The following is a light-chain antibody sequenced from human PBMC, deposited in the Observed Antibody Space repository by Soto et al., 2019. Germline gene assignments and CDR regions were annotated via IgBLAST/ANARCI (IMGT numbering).Light chain of an antibody. Sequence: ERVMTQSPATLSVSPGDRATLSCRASQSVSSNLAWYQQKPGQAPRLLIYDASTRATGIPARFSGSGSGTEFTLTISSLQSEDFAVYYCQQYDNWPQTFGQGTKVEIK. V-gene: IGKV3-15*01. CDR2: DAS. J-gene: IGKJ1*01. CDR1: QSVSSN. CDR3: QQYDNWPQT.